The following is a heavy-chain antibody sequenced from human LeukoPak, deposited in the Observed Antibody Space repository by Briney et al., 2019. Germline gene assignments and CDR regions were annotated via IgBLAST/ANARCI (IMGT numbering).Heavy chain of an antibody. CDR2: IYNSGST. CDR1: GGPISSYY. J-gene: IGHJ4*02. D-gene: IGHD3-3*01. CDR3: ARAGSGYSFDS. V-gene: IGHV4-59*01. Sequence: PSETLSLTCTVPGGPISSYYWSWIRQPPEKELEWIGYIYNSGSTNYNPSLKSRVTISVDTSKNQFSLKLSSVTAADTAVYYCARAGSGYSFDSWGQGTLVTVSS.